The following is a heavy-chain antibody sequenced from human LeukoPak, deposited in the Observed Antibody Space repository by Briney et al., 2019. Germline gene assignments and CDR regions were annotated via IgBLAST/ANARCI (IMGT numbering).Heavy chain of an antibody. V-gene: IGHV4-31*03. Sequence: SETLSLTCTVSGSSMSSGGYCWSWIRQHPGKGLEWIGYIYYSGSTYYNPSLKSRVTISVDTSKNQFSLKLSSVTAADTAVYYCARVSDPLYFDYWGQGTLVTVSS. CDR1: GSSMSSGGYC. CDR3: ARVSDPLYFDY. J-gene: IGHJ4*02. CDR2: IYYSGST.